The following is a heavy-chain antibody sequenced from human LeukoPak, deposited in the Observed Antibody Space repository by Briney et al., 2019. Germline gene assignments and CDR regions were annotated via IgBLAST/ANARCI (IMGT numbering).Heavy chain of an antibody. CDR1: GFTFSSYA. CDR3: AKEKTTVKTPGVDC. V-gene: IGHV3-23*01. D-gene: IGHD4-23*01. CDR2: ISGSGVKT. J-gene: IGHJ4*02. Sequence: QPGGSLRLPCAASGFTFSSYAMSWVRQAPGKGLEWVSAISGSGVKTYYADSVRGRFTISRDNSKNTLYLQLSSLRAEDTAVYYCAKEKTTVKTPGVDCWGQGTLVTVSS.